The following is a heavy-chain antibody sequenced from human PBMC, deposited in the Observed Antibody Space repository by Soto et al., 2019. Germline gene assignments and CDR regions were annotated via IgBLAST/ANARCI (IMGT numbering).Heavy chain of an antibody. CDR1: GGTFSSYT. Sequence: QVQLVQSGAEVKKPGSSVKVSCKASGGTFSSYTISWVRQAPGQGLEWMGRIIPILGIANYAQKFQGRVTITADKSTSTAYMELSSLRSEGTAVYYWASGMVGVVADDYCYYGMDVWGQGTTVTVSS. J-gene: IGHJ6*02. V-gene: IGHV1-69*02. D-gene: IGHD2-15*01. CDR3: ASGMVGVVADDYCYYGMDV. CDR2: IIPILGIA.